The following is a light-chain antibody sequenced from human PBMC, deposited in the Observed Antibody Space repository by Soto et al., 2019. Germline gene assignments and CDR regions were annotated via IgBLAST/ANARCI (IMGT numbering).Light chain of an antibody. J-gene: IGKJ1*01. V-gene: IGKV3-20*01. CDR2: GAS. Sequence: EIVLTQSPGTLSLSPGERATLSCRASQSVTSSYLAWYQQKPGQAPRPLIYGASSRATGIPDRFTGSGSGTDFTLTISRLEPEDFAVYYCQQYDGSPRTFGQGTK. CDR1: QSVTSSY. CDR3: QQYDGSPRT.